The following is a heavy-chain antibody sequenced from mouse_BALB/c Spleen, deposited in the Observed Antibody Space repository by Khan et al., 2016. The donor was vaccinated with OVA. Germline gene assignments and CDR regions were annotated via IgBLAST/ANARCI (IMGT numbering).Heavy chain of an antibody. CDR2: ISYSGST. Sequence: EVQLQESGPGLVKPSQSLSLTCTVTSYSITSNYAWNWIRQFPGNKLEWMGYISYSGSTSYNPSLKSRISITRDTSKNQFFLQLNSVTTEDTATYYCARVGYDGYAMDYWGQGTSVTVSS. D-gene: IGHD2-2*01. V-gene: IGHV3-2*02. J-gene: IGHJ4*01. CDR1: SYSITSNYA. CDR3: ARVGYDGYAMDY.